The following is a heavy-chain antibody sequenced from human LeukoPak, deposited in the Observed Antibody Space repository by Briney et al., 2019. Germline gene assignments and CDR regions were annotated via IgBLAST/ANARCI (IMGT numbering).Heavy chain of an antibody. V-gene: IGHV3-30-3*01. J-gene: IGHJ4*02. CDR1: GFPFSSYD. CDR2: ISNDGSSE. D-gene: IGHD3/OR15-3a*01. CDR3: ARVPYVSGTFDY. Sequence: GGSLRLSCADSGFPFSSYDIHWVRQAPGKGLEWVAVISNDGSSEHYADSVKGRFTISRDNSKNTLFLQMNSLRTEDTAVYYCARVPYVSGTFDYWGQGTLVTVSS.